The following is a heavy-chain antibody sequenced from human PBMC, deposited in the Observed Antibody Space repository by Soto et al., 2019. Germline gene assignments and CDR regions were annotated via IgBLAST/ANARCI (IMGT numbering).Heavy chain of an antibody. J-gene: IGHJ4*02. Sequence: GGSLRLSSDASGFTFSSYSMTWVRQARGKGLEWVSYISSSSSTIYYADSVKGRFTISRDNAKNSLYLQMNSLRDEDTAVYYCARAHVLRFLEWLPYFDYWGQGSLVTVSS. CDR2: ISSSSSTI. CDR1: GFTFSSYS. V-gene: IGHV3-48*02. D-gene: IGHD3-3*01. CDR3: ARAHVLRFLEWLPYFDY.